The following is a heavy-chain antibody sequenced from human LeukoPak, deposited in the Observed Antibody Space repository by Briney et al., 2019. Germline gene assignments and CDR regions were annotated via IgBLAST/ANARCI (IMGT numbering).Heavy chain of an antibody. D-gene: IGHD6-6*01. J-gene: IGHJ5*02. V-gene: IGHV4-61*02. Sequence: SETLSLTCTVSGDSISSGTYYWSWIRQPAGKGLEWIGRVYSSGSTNYNPSLKSRVTISIDTSKNQFYLKLSTLTAADTATYYCARGVGSSSSNWFDRWGQGTLVT. CDR2: VYSSGST. CDR3: ARGVGSSSSNWFDR. CDR1: GDSISSGTYY.